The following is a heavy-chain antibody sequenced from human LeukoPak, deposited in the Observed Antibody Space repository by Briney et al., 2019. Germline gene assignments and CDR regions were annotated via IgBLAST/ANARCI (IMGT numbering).Heavy chain of an antibody. V-gene: IGHV3-23*01. Sequence: PGGSLRLSCEASGFTFSNYAMSWVRQAPGKGLEWVSAISGSGGSTYYADSVKGRFTISRDNSKNTLYLQMNSLRAEDTAVYYCAKRCYYDTGCEIDYWGQGTLVTVSS. CDR2: ISGSGGST. D-gene: IGHD3-22*01. J-gene: IGHJ4*02. CDR3: AKRCYYDTGCEIDY. CDR1: GFTFSNYA.